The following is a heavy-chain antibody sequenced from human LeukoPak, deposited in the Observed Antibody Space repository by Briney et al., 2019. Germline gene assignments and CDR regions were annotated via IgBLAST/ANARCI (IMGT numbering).Heavy chain of an antibody. J-gene: IGHJ6*03. V-gene: IGHV4-39*07. CDR2: IYYSGST. CDR3: ARAPGTMVNYYYMDV. D-gene: IGHD3-10*01. CDR1: GGSISSSSYY. Sequence: SETLSLTCTVSGGSISSSSYYWGWIRQPPGKGLEWIGSIYYSGSTYYNPSLKSRVTISVDTSKNQFSLKLSSVTAADTAVYYCARAPGTMVNYYYMDVWGKGTPVTVSS.